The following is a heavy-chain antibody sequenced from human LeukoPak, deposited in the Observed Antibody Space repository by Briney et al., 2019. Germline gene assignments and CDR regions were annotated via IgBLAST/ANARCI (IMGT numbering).Heavy chain of an antibody. V-gene: IGHV4-4*08. J-gene: IGHJ5*02. CDR2: IYRFGNT. Sequence: NPSETLSLTRTVSGDSISSDYWSWIRQPPGKGLEWIGYIYRFGNTDYNPSLMRRVTISLDTSKNHFSLNLSSVTAADTAVYYCAIYSSSSGRIDPWGQGTLVTVSS. D-gene: IGHD2-15*01. CDR3: AIYSSSSGRIDP. CDR1: GDSISSDY.